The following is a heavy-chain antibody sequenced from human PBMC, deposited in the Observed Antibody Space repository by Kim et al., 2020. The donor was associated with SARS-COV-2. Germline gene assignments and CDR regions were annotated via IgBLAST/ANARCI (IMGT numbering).Heavy chain of an antibody. D-gene: IGHD3-10*01. J-gene: IGHJ6*02. CDR3: ARDRGYGMDV. Sequence: NKNYADSVRSRFTISRDNSKNTLYLQMNSLRAEDTAVYYCARDRGYGMDVWGQGTTVTVSS. CDR2: NK. V-gene: IGHV3-33*01.